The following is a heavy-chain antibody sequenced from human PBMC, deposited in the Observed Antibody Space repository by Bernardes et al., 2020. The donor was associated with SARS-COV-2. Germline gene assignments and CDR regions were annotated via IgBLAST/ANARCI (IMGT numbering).Heavy chain of an antibody. Sequence: VGSLSLSCAASGFTFSNYAMSWVRQAPGKGLEWISGIDGSGDTADYADSVKGRFTISRDNSRNTLYLQMNSLRAEDTAVYYCAKTLWGGASGWGQGALVTVSS. J-gene: IGHJ4*02. CDR1: GFTFSNYA. CDR2: IDGSGDTA. CDR3: AKTLWGGASG. V-gene: IGHV3-23*01. D-gene: IGHD2-21*01.